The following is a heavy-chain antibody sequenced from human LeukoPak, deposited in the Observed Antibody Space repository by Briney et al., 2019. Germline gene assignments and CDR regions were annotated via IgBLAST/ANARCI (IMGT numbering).Heavy chain of an antibody. CDR2: IYYSGTT. J-gene: IGHJ4*02. CDR3: ARVTGYDWESSFDY. V-gene: IGHV4-39*07. D-gene: IGHD5-12*01. CDR1: GGLISISTYY. Sequence: PSETLSLTCTVSGGLISISTYYWGWIRQPPGKGLEWIGSIYYSGTTHYNPSLKSRVTIAVDTSKNQFSLKLSSVTAADTAVYFCARVTGYDWESSFDYWGQGTLVTVSS.